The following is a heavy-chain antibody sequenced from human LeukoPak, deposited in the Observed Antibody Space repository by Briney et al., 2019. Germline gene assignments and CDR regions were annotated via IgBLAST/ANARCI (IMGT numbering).Heavy chain of an antibody. Sequence: PSETLSLTCAVYGGSFSGYYWSWIRQPPGKGLEWIGYIYYSGSNNYNPSLKSRVTISVDTSKNQFSLKLSSVTAADTAVYYCARGNHDFWSGSFYYYYYMDVWGKGTTVTVSS. CDR3: ARGNHDFWSGSFYYYYYMDV. CDR1: GGSFSGYY. CDR2: IYYSGSN. V-gene: IGHV4-59*01. J-gene: IGHJ6*03. D-gene: IGHD3-3*01.